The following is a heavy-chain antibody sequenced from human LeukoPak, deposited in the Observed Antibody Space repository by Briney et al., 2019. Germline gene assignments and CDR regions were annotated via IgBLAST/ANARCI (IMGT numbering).Heavy chain of an antibody. D-gene: IGHD1-26*01. CDR3: AREPTIVGATSYYYMDV. CDR2: ISAYNGNT. V-gene: IGHV1-18*01. Sequence: ASVKVSCKASGYTFRSYGISWVRQAPGQGLEWMGWISAYNGNTNYAQKFQGRVTMTTDTSTSTAYMELRSLRSDDTAVYYCAREPTIVGATSYYYMDVWGKGTTVTVSS. J-gene: IGHJ6*03. CDR1: GYTFRSYG.